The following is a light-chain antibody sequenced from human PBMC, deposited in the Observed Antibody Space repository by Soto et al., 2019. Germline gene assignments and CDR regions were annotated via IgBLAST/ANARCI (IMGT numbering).Light chain of an antibody. Sequence: DIQLTQSPSSLSASLGDSITITCRASETISTFLNWYQVQPGKAPRLLVYSASYLQVGVPVRFRASGSGTLFTLTIDNLQREDLASYFCQQFFSAVLTFGGGTRVDI. CDR1: ETISTF. J-gene: IGKJ4*01. V-gene: IGKV1-39*01. CDR3: QQFFSAVLT. CDR2: SAS.